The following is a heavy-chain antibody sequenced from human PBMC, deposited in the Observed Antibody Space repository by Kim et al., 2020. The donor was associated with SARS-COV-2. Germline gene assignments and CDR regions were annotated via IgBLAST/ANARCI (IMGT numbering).Heavy chain of an antibody. Sequence: GGSLRLSCAVSGLTFNSHALSWVRQAPGKGLEWVSTISGPGDSRYYPDSVIGRFTISRDNIKHTLDLQMNSLRADDTAVYFCANWPLPGFTVIVGEYFDSRGQGALVIVSS. J-gene: IGHJ4*02. CDR3: ANWPLPGFTVIVGEYFDS. V-gene: IGHV3-23*01. CDR2: ISGPGDSR. D-gene: IGHD3-22*01. CDR1: GLTFNSHA.